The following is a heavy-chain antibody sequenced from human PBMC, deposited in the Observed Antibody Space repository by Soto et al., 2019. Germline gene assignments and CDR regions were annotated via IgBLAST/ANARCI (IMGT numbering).Heavy chain of an antibody. CDR2: ISSSGSTI. CDR1: GFTFSDYY. V-gene: IGHV3-11*04. CDR3: ARDRAITMIVVVITHDAFDI. J-gene: IGHJ3*02. Sequence: GGSLRLSCAASGFTFSDYYMSWIRQAPGKGLEWVSYISSSGSTIYYADSVKGRFTISRDNSKNTLYLQMNSLRAEDTAVYYCARDRAITMIVVVITHDAFDIWGQGTMVTVSS. D-gene: IGHD3-22*01.